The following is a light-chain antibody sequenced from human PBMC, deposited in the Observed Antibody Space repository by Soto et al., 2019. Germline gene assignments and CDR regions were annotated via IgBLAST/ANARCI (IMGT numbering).Light chain of an antibody. J-gene: IGLJ3*02. CDR3: QVWDNYTGV. V-gene: IGLV3-9*01. CDR2: RDT. CDR1: YIGSKN. Sequence: SYELTQPVSVSVALGQTASISCGGKYIGSKNVHWYQQKPGQAPVLVIYRDTNRPSGIPERFSGSNSGNTATLTISRAQAGDEADYYCQVWDNYTGVFGGGTKVTVL.